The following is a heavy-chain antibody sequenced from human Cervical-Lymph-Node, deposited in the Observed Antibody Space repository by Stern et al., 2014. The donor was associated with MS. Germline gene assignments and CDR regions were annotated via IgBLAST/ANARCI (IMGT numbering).Heavy chain of an antibody. D-gene: IGHD1-26*01. CDR2: IIPIFATT. Sequence: VQLVESGAEVKKPGSSGKVSCNGSGGTFSSYTLNWVRQAPGQGIEWMGGIIPIFATTNYPQRFQGKVTITADGSTSTTYLEVSSLTSEDTAVYYCAREGIPGAGGTFDNWGQGTLVIVSS. CDR1: GGTFSSYT. V-gene: IGHV1-69*01. CDR3: AREGIPGAGGTFDN. J-gene: IGHJ4*02.